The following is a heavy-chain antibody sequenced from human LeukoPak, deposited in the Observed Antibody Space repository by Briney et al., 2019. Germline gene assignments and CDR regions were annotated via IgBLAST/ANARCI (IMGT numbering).Heavy chain of an antibody. CDR1: GFTFSSYA. J-gene: IGHJ6*02. CDR3: ANHEDYGSGSYYHYYYYGMDV. V-gene: IGHV3-23*01. Sequence: GGYLRLSCAASGFTFSSYAMSWVRQAPGKGLEWVSAISGSGGSTYYADSVKGRFTISRDNSKNTLYLQMNSLRAEDTAVYYCANHEDYGSGSYYHYYYYGMDVWGQGTTVTVSS. D-gene: IGHD3-10*01. CDR2: ISGSGGST.